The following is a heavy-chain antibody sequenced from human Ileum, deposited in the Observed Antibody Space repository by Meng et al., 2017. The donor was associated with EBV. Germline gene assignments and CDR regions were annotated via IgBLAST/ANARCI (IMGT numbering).Heavy chain of an antibody. CDR2: AYYTGST. CDR1: GDSVSGRNYY. V-gene: IGHV4-39*07. CDR3: ARDHGSSNWFYY. J-gene: IGHJ4*02. D-gene: IGHD1-1*01. Sequence: QLQVEGSGPGLVKPSEPLSLHCTVAGDSVSGRNYYWGWIRQAPGKGLEWIGTAYYTGSTSYNPSLKSRVTISVDTSKSQLSLKVDSVTAADTAIYFCARDHGSSNWFYYWGQGTLVTVSS.